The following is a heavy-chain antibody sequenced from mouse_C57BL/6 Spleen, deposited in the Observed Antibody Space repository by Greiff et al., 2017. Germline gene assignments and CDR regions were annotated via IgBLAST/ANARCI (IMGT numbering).Heavy chain of an antibody. V-gene: IGHV1-55*01. J-gene: IGHJ3*01. CDR1: GYTFTSYW. Sequence: QVQLQQPGAELVKPGASVKMSCKASGYTFTSYWITWVKQRPGQGLEWIGDIYPGSGSTNYNEKFKSKATLTVDTSSSTAYMELSSLTSEDSAVYYCARSGGCLAWFAYWGQGTMVTVSA. D-gene: IGHD3-1*01. CDR3: ARSGGCLAWFAY. CDR2: IYPGSGST.